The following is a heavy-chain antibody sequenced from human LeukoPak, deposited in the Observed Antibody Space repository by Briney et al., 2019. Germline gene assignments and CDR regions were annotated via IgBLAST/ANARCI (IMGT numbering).Heavy chain of an antibody. V-gene: IGHV3-30*04. CDR2: ISYDGSNK. Sequence: GGSLRLSCAASGFTFSSYAMHWVRQAPGKGLEWVAVISYDGSNKYYADSVKGRFTISRDNSKNTLYLQMNSLGAEDTAVYYCARGVGYLDYWGQGTLVTVSS. CDR1: GFTFSSYA. CDR3: ARGVGYLDY. J-gene: IGHJ4*02.